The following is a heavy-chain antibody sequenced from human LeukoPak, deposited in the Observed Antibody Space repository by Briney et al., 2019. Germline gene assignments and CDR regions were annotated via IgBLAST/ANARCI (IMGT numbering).Heavy chain of an antibody. V-gene: IGHV3-72*01. Sequence: PVGSLRLTCAASGFTFSDHYMIWVRQAPGKGLEWVGRSRNKANTYTTEYAASVKGRFIISRDDSKNSLYLQMNSLKTENTAMYDCARGLYDSSSYYFECCCEGTLVTVSS. J-gene: IGHJ4*02. CDR3: ARGLYDSSSYYFEC. D-gene: IGHD3-22*01. CDR1: GFTFSDHY. CDR2: SRNKANTYTT.